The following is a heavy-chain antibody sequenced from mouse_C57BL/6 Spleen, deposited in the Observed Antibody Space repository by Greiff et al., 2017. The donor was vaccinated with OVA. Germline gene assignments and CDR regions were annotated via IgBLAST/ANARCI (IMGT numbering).Heavy chain of an antibody. CDR3: ARGVVASDY. CDR1: GYTFTSYW. J-gene: IGHJ2*01. Sequence: QVQLQQPGAELVRPGSSVKLSCKASGYTFTSYWMHWVKQRPIQGLEWIGNIDPSDSEPHYNQKFKDKATLTVDKSSSTAYMQLSSLTSEDSAVYYCARGVVASDYWGQGTTRTVSS. CDR2: IDPSDSEP. D-gene: IGHD1-1*01. V-gene: IGHV1-52*01.